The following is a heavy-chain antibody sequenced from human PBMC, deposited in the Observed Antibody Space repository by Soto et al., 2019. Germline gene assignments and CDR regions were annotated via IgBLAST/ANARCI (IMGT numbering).Heavy chain of an antibody. CDR3: ARSDNYVPFEY. V-gene: IGHV4-30-4*01. J-gene: IGHJ4*02. CDR2: IYYSGYN. D-gene: IGHD4-4*01. CDR1: GGSIRCGAYK. Sequence: QVQLQESGPGLGKPSQTLSLTCTVSGGSIRCGAYKWSWIRQPPGKGLEWIGYIYYSGYNYNNPSLKSRVTMSVDTSKNLFSLKLSSVTAADTAVYYCARSDNYVPFEYWGQGTLVTVSS.